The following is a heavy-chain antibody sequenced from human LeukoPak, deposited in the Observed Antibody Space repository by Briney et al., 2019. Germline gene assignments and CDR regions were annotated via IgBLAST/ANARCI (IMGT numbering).Heavy chain of an antibody. V-gene: IGHV3-30-3*01. J-gene: IGHJ3*02. CDR2: ISHDGSNK. D-gene: IGHD3-22*01. CDR1: GFTFSSYA. CDR3: ARGVSSGYSARHDAFDI. Sequence: PGGSLRLSCAASGFTFSSYAMHWVRQAPGKGLEWVAVISHDGSNKYYADSVKGRFTISRDNSKNTLYLQMNSLRAGDTAVYYCARGVSSGYSARHDAFDIWGQGTMVTVSS.